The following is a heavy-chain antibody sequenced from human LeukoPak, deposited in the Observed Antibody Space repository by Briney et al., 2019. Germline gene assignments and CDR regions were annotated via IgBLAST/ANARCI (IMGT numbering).Heavy chain of an antibody. V-gene: IGHV1-8*01. CDR1: GYTFTIND. J-gene: IGHJ3*02. CDR3: ARVPLDI. CDR2: MDPKSGNA. Sequence: ASVTVSFTASGYTFTINDINWVRQAPGQGLEWMGWMDPKSGNAGYAQKFQGRVTMTRNTSISTAYMELSSLRSEHTAVYYCARVPLDIWGQGTMVTVSA.